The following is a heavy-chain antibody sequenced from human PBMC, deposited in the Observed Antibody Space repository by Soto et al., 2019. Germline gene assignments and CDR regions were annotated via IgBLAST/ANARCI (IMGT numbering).Heavy chain of an antibody. Sequence: PGESLKISCKASGYRLTNYWIGWVRQMPGKGLEWMGIIYPADSDTIYSPSFQGQVIISADTSLNTAYLQWSSLKASDTAMYYCARHRRDVYNRFDYSGQGTSVSVSS. CDR1: GYRLTNYW. CDR3: ARHRRDVYNRFDY. J-gene: IGHJ4*02. CDR2: IYPADSDT. V-gene: IGHV5-51*01. D-gene: IGHD1-1*01.